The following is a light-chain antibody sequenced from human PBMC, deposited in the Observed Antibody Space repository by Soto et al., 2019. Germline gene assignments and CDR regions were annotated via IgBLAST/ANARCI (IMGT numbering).Light chain of an antibody. CDR2: DSN. CDR1: SGSIASNY. Sequence: NFMLTQPHSVSESPGKTVTISCTRSSGSIASNYVQWYQQRPGSSPTTVIYDSNHRPSGVPDRFSGSIDSSSNSASLTISGLRTEDEADYYCQSYDSSNQRVFGGGTKLTVL. J-gene: IGLJ3*02. V-gene: IGLV6-57*01. CDR3: QSYDSSNQRV.